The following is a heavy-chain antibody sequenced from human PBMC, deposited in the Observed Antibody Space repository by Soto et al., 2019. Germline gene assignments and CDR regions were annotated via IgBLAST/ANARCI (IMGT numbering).Heavy chain of an antibody. Sequence: TLSLTCTVSGGSISSGDYYWSWIRQPPGKGLEWIGYIYYSGSTYYNPSLKSRVTISVDTSKNQFSLKLSSVTAADTAVYYCAREEGADGALDIWGQGTMVTVSS. CDR2: IYYSGST. CDR3: AREEGADGALDI. V-gene: IGHV4-30-4*01. J-gene: IGHJ3*02. CDR1: GGSISSGDYY.